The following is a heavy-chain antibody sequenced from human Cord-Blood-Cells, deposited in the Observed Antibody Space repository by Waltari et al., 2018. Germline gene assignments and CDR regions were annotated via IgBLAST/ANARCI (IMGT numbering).Heavy chain of an antibody. V-gene: IGHV4-39*01. CDR2: IYYSGST. CDR3: ASTAPYYYDSSGYYYFDY. D-gene: IGHD3-22*01. CDR1: GGSISSSSYY. Sequence: QLQLQESGPGLVKPSETLSLTCTVSGGSISSSSYYWGWIRQPPGKGLEWIGSIYYSGSTSYNPSLRSRVTISVDTSKNQFSLKLGSVTAADTAVYYCASTAPYYYDSSGYYYFDYWGQGTLVTVSS. J-gene: IGHJ4*02.